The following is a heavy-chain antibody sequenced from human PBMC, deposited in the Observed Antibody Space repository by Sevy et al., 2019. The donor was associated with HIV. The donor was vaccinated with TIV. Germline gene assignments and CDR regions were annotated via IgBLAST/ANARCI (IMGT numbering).Heavy chain of an antibody. V-gene: IGHV5-51*01. CDR1: GYSFSDYW. D-gene: IGHD5-18*01. J-gene: IGHJ4*02. Sequence: GESLKISCKASGYSFSDYWIGWVRQMPGKGLEWLGLIWPGDSDTRYSPSFQGQVTISADESITTAYLQWSSLEASDSAMYYCVRRRSFSYGLVIWGQGTLVTVSS. CDR3: VRRRSFSYGLVI. CDR2: IWPGDSDT.